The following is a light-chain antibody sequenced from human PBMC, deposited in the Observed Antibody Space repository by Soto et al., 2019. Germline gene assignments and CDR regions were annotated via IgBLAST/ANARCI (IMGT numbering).Light chain of an antibody. V-gene: IGKV1-39*01. CDR2: AAS. J-gene: IGKJ5*01. CDR1: QGISTY. CDR3: QQSYSTPIT. Sequence: DLPMTQSPSSLSASVGDRVTITCRASQGISTYLSWYQQKPGKAPEFLIYAASSLQRGVPSRFSGSGSGTDFTLTISSLQPEDFATYYCQQSYSTPITFGQGTRLEIK.